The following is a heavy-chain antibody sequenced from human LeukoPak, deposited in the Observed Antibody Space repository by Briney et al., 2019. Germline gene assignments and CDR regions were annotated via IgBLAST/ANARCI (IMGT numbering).Heavy chain of an antibody. V-gene: IGHV3-21*04. CDR2: ISSTSSYI. J-gene: IGHJ3*02. CDR3: TRAKTYDFDI. CDR1: GFTFSSY. Sequence: GGSLRLSCAASGFTFSSYMNWVRQAPGKGLEWVSSISSTSSYIYYADSVKGRFTISRDDSKNSLYLQMNSLKTEDTAVYYCTRAKTYDFDIWGQGTMVTVSS.